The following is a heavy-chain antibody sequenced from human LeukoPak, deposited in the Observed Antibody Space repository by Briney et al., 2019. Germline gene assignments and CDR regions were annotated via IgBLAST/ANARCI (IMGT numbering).Heavy chain of an antibody. CDR1: GFMFNNYA. V-gene: IGHV3-23*01. CDR3: ARTNGYFDY. Sequence: PGGSLRLSCATSGFMFNNYAVTWLRQTPEKGLEWVSAIIINGDHTYYADSVKGRFTISRDNHKDTVYLQMNSLRAEDTAIYYCARTNGYFDYWGRGTLVIVSS. D-gene: IGHD1-1*01. J-gene: IGHJ4*02. CDR2: IIINGDHT.